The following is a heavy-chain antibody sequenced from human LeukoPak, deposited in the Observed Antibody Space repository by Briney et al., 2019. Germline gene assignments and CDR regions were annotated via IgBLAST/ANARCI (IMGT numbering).Heavy chain of an antibody. CDR1: GGSISSYY. CDR2: IYYSGST. CDR3: ARGTRYYRNHPFDY. J-gene: IGHJ4*02. V-gene: IGHV4-59*12. D-gene: IGHD4-11*01. Sequence: PSETLSLTCTVSGGSISSYYWSWIRQPPGRGLEWIGYIYYSGSTNYNPSLKSRVTISVDTSKNQFSLKLSSVTAADTAVYYCARGTRYYRNHPFDYWGQGTLVTVSS.